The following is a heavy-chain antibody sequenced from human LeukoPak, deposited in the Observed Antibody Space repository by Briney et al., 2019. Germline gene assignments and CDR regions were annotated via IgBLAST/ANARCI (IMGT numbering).Heavy chain of an antibody. CDR2: ISSMSDYI. V-gene: IGHV3-21*01. CDR3: AREEVGGPAAYNWYFDR. CDR1: GFRFSTYS. Sequence: GGPLRLSCAASGFRFSTYSIHWLRQATGEGGEGVSSISSMSDYIYYADSVKVRFTISRDNANNSLYLQMNSLRAEDTAVYYCAREEVGGPAAYNWYFDRWGRGTLVTVSS. D-gene: IGHD2-2*01. J-gene: IGHJ2*01.